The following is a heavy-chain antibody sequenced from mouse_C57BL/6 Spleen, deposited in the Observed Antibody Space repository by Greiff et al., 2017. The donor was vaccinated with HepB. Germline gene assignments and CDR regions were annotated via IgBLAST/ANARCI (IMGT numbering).Heavy chain of an antibody. CDR3: ARDRGLLRGYFDV. J-gene: IGHJ1*03. V-gene: IGHV5-4*01. Sequence: EVHLVESGGGLVKPGGSLKLSCAASGFTFSSYAMSWVRQTPEKRLEWVATISDGGSYTYYPDNVKGRFTISRDNAKNNLYLQMSHLKSEDTAMYYCARDRGLLRGYFDVWGTGTTVTVSS. D-gene: IGHD1-1*01. CDR1: GFTFSSYA. CDR2: ISDGGSYT.